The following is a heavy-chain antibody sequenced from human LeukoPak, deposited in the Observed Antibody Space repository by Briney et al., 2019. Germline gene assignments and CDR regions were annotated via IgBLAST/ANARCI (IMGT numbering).Heavy chain of an antibody. CDR3: TTRYYDRYGYYFDY. CDR2: IKSKTDGGTT. J-gene: IGHJ4*02. V-gene: IGHV3-15*01. Sequence: PGGSLRLSCAASGFTFSNAWMSWVRQAPGKGREGVGRIKSKTDGGTTDYAAPVKGRFTISRDDSKNTLYLQMNSLKTEETAVYYCTTRYYDRYGYYFDYWGQGTLVTVSS. D-gene: IGHD3-22*01. CDR1: GFTFSNAW.